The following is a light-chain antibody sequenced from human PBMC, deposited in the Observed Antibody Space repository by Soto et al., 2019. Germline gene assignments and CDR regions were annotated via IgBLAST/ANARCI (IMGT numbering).Light chain of an antibody. CDR1: QSVSRN. CDR2: GAS. Sequence: EVVLTQSPATLSVSPGDRATLSCRASQSVSRNLAWYQQKPGQAPRLLIYGASTRATGVPARFSGSGSATEFTLSISSLEPEDFAVYYCQQYGSASWTFGQGTKVEI. CDR3: QQYGSASWT. V-gene: IGKV3-15*01. J-gene: IGKJ1*01.